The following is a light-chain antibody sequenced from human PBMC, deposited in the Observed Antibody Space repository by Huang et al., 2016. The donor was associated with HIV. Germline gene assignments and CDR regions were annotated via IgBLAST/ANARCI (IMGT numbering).Light chain of an antibody. CDR3: QQTYSAPVT. CDR1: QRISSH. V-gene: IGKV1-39*01. Sequence: DIQVTQSPSSLSASLGDRVTITCRTSQRISSHLSWYQQKIGKGPKLLIYSSTVLQSGVPSRFTGSGSGTDFTLTINGLQPEDFATYYCQQTYSAPVTFGGGTRVEIK. CDR2: SST. J-gene: IGKJ4*01.